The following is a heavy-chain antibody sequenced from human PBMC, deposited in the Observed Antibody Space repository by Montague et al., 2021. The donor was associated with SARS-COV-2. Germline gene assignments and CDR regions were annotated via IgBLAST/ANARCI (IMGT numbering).Heavy chain of an antibody. J-gene: IGHJ3*02. CDR2: IYYSGST. V-gene: IGHV4-39*01. Sequence: SETLSLTCTVSGGSISSSSYYWGWIRQPPGKGLEWIGSIYYSGSTYYNPSLKSRVTISVDTSKNQFSLKLSSVTAADTAVYYCARNNRRPKYIVAVPAPHASDIWGQGTMVTVSS. CDR1: GGSISSSSYY. D-gene: IGHD2-2*01. CDR3: ARNNRRPKYIVAVPAPHASDI.